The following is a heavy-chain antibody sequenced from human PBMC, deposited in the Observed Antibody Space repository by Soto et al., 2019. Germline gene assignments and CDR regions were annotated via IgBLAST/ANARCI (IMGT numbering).Heavy chain of an antibody. J-gene: IGHJ4*02. V-gene: IGHV3-53*01. CDR1: GFTVGNNY. CDR2: IYSTGTT. Sequence: EVQLVESGGGLIQPGGSLKLSCAASGFTVGNNYMSWVRQAPGKGLEWVSLIYSTGTTKYADSVKGRFTVSRDNAKNTLYLQMTCLRAEDTAVYYCAKDGRGSGSHYNSFGYWGQGALVIVSS. D-gene: IGHD3-10*01. CDR3: AKDGRGSGSHYNSFGY.